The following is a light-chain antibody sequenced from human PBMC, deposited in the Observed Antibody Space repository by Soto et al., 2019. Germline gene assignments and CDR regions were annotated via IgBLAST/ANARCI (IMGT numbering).Light chain of an antibody. V-gene: IGKV1-39*01. CDR2: AAS. CDR3: QQLNSYPLT. J-gene: IGKJ4*01. Sequence: DIQMTQSPSSLSASVGDRVTITCRASQSISSYLNWYQQKPGKAPKLLIYAASTLQSGVPSRFSGSGSGTDFTLTISSLHPEDFATYYCQQLNSYPLTFGGGTKVDIK. CDR1: QSISSY.